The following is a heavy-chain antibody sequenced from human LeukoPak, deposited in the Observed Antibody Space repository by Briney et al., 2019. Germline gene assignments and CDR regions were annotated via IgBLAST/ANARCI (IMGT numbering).Heavy chain of an antibody. CDR2: VYYSGST. J-gene: IGHJ4*02. Sequence: PSETLSLTCTVSGGSISSSSYYWGWIRQPPGKGLEWIGSVYYSGSTYYNPSLKSRVTISVDTSKNQFSLKPSSVTAADTAVYYCARQAYYYDSSGYFWGQGTLVTVSS. CDR3: ARQAYYYDSSGYF. D-gene: IGHD3-22*01. V-gene: IGHV4-39*01. CDR1: GGSISSSSYY.